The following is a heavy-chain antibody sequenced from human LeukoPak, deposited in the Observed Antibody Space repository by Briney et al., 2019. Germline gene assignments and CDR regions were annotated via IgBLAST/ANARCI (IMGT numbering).Heavy chain of an antibody. CDR1: GGSFSGYY. CDR3: ARAWDIVVVPAAAGSNWFDP. V-gene: IGHV4-34*01. CDR2: INHSGST. J-gene: IGHJ5*02. Sequence: SETLSLTYAVYGGSFSGYYWSWIRQPPGKGLEWIGEINHSGSTNYNPSLKSRVTISVDTSKNQFSLKLSSVTAADTAVYYCARAWDIVVVPAAAGSNWFDPWGQGTLVTVSS. D-gene: IGHD2-2*01.